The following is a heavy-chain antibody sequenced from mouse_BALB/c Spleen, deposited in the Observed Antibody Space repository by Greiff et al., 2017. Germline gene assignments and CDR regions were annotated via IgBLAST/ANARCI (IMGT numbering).Heavy chain of an antibody. J-gene: IGHJ4*01. V-gene: IGHV5-12-2*01. CDR2: ISNGGGST. CDR3: ARHENLMDY. Sequence: EVQLVESGGGLVQPGGSLKLSCAASGFTFSSYTMSWVRQTPEKRLEWVAYISNGGGSTYYPDTVKGRFTISRDNAKNTLYLQMSSLKSEDTAMYYCARHENLMDYWGQGTSVTVSS. CDR1: GFTFSSYT.